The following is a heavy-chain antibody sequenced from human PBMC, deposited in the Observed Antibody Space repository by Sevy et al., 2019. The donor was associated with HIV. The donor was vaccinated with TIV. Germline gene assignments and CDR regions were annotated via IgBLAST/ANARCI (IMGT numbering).Heavy chain of an antibody. CDR1: GFTFSSYA. V-gene: IGHV3-23*01. Sequence: GGSLRLSCAASGFTFSSYAMSWVRQAPGKGLEWVSAISGSGGSTYYADSVKGRFTISRDNSKNTLYLQMNSLRAEDTAVYYCAKPSRFNYYGSSGYVPDWGQGTLVTVSS. J-gene: IGHJ4*02. CDR3: AKPSRFNYYGSSGYVPD. CDR2: ISGSGGST. D-gene: IGHD3-22*01.